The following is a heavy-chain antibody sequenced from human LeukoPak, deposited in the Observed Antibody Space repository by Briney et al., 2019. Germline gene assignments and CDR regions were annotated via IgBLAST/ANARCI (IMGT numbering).Heavy chain of an antibody. CDR2: ISSSGSTI. Sequence: PGGSLRLSCAASGFTFSSYEMNWVRQAPGKGLEWVSYISSSGSTIYYADSVKGRFTTSRDNAKNSLYMQMNSLRAEDTAVYYCARDWVSDYVWGSYRYNDAFDIWGQGTMVTVSS. V-gene: IGHV3-48*03. D-gene: IGHD3-16*02. J-gene: IGHJ3*02. CDR1: GFTFSSYE. CDR3: ARDWVSDYVWGSYRYNDAFDI.